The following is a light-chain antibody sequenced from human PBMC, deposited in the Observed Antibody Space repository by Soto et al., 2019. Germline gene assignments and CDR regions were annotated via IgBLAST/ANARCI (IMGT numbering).Light chain of an antibody. CDR3: QQTYSVPLS. CDR2: GAS. Sequence: RIGTSLNWFQQKPGEAPKFLIYGASSLQSGVPSRFSGSGSGTDFTLTISSVQPEDFATYYCQQTYSVPLSFGGGTKVDIK. V-gene: IGKV1-39*01. J-gene: IGKJ4*01. CDR1: RIGTS.